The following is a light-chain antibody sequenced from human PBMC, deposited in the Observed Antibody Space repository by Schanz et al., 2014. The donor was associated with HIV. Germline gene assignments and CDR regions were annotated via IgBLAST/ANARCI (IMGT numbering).Light chain of an antibody. CDR1: SSDVGAYNY. J-gene: IGLJ3*02. CDR3: ATWDDSLNGWV. V-gene: IGLV2-11*01. Sequence: QSALTQPRSVSGSPGQSVAISCTGTSSDVGAYNYVSWYQHYPGKAPKLMIYHVSERPSGVPDRFSGSQSGASASLAISGLQAEDEADFYCATWDDSLNGWVFGGGTKLTVL. CDR2: HVS.